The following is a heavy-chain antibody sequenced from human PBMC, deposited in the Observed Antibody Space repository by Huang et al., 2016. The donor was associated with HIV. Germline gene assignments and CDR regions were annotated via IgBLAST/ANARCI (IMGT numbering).Heavy chain of an antibody. CDR2: IYTSGTT. CDR3: ARLTGYSTFDI. CDR1: GGSISSGNYY. D-gene: IGHD3-9*01. V-gene: IGHV4-61*09. Sequence: QVQLQESGPGLVKPSQTLSLTCSVSGGSISSGNYYWRWIRQPAGKGLEWIGHIYTSGTTIYTSSLKSRVTISVATSKNQFSLKLSSVTAADTAVYYCARLTGYSTFDIWGHGTVVTVSS. J-gene: IGHJ3*02.